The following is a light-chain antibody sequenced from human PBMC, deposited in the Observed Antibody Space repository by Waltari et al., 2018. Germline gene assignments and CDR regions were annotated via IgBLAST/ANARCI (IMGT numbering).Light chain of an antibody. CDR2: DAS. CDR3: QQFNNYIT. Sequence: AIQLTQSPSSLSASVGDRVTITCRASQGISSALVWYQQKPGKAPKLLIYDASSLESGVPSRFSGSGSGTDFTLTISSLQPEDFATYYCQQFNNYITFGPGTKVDIK. V-gene: IGKV1D-13*01. CDR1: QGISSA. J-gene: IGKJ3*01.